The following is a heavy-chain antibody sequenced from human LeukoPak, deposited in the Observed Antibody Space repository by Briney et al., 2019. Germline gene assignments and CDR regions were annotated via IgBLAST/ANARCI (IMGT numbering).Heavy chain of an antibody. V-gene: IGHV4-61*03. CDR1: GVSVSSGRYY. CDR3: ARAITIEPYFDY. CDR2: IYYSGST. D-gene: IGHD1-20*01. Sequence: SETLSLTCTVSGVSVSSGRYYWSWIGQPPGEGLEWIGYIYYSGSTNYNPSLKSRVTISLDTSKNHFSLKLSSVSAADTAVYYCARAITIEPYFDYWGQGTLVTVSS. J-gene: IGHJ4*02.